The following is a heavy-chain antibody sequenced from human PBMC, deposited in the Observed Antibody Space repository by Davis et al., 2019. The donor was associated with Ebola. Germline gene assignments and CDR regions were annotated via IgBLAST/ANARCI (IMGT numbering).Heavy chain of an antibody. J-gene: IGHJ4*02. CDR3: ARQTALDY. Sequence: GESLKISCAFSGFSASLYSMNWVRQAPGKGLEWVSYISSTSRTMYYADSVKGRFTISRDNSKNTLYLQMNSLRAEDTAVYYCARQTALDYWGQGTLVTVSS. CDR1: GFSASLYS. CDR2: ISSTSRTM. V-gene: IGHV3-48*01.